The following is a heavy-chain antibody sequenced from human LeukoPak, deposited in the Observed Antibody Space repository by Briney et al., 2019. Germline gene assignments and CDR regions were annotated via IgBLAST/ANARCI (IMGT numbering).Heavy chain of an antibody. V-gene: IGHV3-7*01. Sequence: GGSLRLSCAASGFTFSSYWMSWVRQAPGKGLEWVANIKQDGSEKYYVDSVKGRFTISRDNAKNSLYLQMNSLRTEDTAVYYCARDRGVVVTRFDPWGQGTLVTVSS. J-gene: IGHJ5*02. CDR2: IKQDGSEK. CDR1: GFTFSSYW. D-gene: IGHD2-2*01. CDR3: ARDRGVVVTRFDP.